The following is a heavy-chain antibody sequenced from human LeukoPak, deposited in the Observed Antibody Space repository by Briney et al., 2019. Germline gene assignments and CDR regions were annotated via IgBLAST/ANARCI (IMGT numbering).Heavy chain of an antibody. D-gene: IGHD3-10*01. CDR3: ARTKEFRWYYFDY. Sequence: PSQTLSLTCTVSGGSISSGDYYWSWIRQPPGKGLEWIGYIYYSGSTYYNPSLKSRVTISVDTSKNQFSLKLSSVTAADTAVYYCARTKEFRWYYFDYWGQGTLVTVS. CDR1: GGSISSGDYY. CDR2: IYYSGST. V-gene: IGHV4-30-4*01. J-gene: IGHJ4*02.